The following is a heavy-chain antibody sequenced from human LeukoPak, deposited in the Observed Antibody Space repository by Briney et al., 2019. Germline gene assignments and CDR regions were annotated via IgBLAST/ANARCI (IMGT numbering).Heavy chain of an antibody. CDR3: ARRYYYDRRGYYFDY. J-gene: IGHJ4*02. CDR1: GFTFSSYW. CDR2: IKQDGSEK. D-gene: IGHD3-22*01. V-gene: IGHV3-7*01. Sequence: QSGGSLRLSCAASGFTFSSYWMSWVRQAPGKGLEWVANIKQDGSEKYYVDSVKGRFTISRDNAKNSLYLQMNSLRAEDTAVYYCARRYYYDRRGYYFDYWGQGTLVTVSS.